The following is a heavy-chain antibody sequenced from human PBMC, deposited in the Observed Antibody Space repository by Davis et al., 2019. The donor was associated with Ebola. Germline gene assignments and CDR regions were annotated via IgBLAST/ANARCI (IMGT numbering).Heavy chain of an antibody. CDR2: IYYSGST. V-gene: IGHV4-59*08. CDR3: ARGANFDY. Sequence: PSETLSLTCTVSGGSISSYYWSWIRQPPGKGLEWIGYIYYSGSTYYNPSLKSRVTISVDTSKNQFSLKLSSVTAADTAVYYCARGANFDYWGQGTLVTVSS. CDR1: GGSISSYY. J-gene: IGHJ4*02.